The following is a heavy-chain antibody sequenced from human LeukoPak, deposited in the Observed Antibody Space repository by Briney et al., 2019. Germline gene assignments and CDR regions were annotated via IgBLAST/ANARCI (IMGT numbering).Heavy chain of an antibody. D-gene: IGHD4-17*01. CDR1: GGSISSSSYY. Sequence: PSETLSLTCTVSGGSISSSSYYWGWIRQPPGKGLEWIGEINHSGSINYNPSLKSRVTISVDTSKNQFSLKLSSVTAADTAVYYCARLRGPMTTVTNYYYYMDVWGKGTTVAISS. CDR2: INHSGSI. V-gene: IGHV4-39*07. CDR3: ARLRGPMTTVTNYYYYMDV. J-gene: IGHJ6*03.